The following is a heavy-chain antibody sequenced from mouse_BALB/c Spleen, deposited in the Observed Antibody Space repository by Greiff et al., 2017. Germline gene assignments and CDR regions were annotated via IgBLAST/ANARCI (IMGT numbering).Heavy chain of an antibody. CDR2: ISSGGSYT. Sequence: EVQRVESGGDLVKPGGSLKLSCAASGFTFSSYGMSWVRQTPDKRLEWVATISSGGSYTYYPDSVKGRFTISRDNAKNTLYLQMSSLKSEDTAMYYCARQGESEDFDYWGQGTTLTVSS. J-gene: IGHJ2*01. CDR1: GFTFSSYG. CDR3: ARQGESEDFDY. V-gene: IGHV5-6*01.